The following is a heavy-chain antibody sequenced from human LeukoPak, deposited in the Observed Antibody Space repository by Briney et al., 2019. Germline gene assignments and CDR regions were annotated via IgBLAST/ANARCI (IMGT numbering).Heavy chain of an antibody. D-gene: IGHD2-8*01. CDR2: IHTSGST. Sequence: SQTLSLTCTVSGASLSSGSFYCSWIRQPAGKGLEWIGRIHTSGSTNYNPSLKSRVTISVDTSKNQISLKLSSVTAADTAVYYCAGYCTNGVCSDYWGQGTLVTVSS. J-gene: IGHJ4*02. V-gene: IGHV4-61*02. CDR1: GASLSSGSFY. CDR3: AGYCTNGVCSDY.